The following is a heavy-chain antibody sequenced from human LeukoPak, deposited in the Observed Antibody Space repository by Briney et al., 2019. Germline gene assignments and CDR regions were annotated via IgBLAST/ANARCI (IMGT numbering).Heavy chain of an antibody. CDR3: TTDQQGYYDYVWGSYTAFDI. V-gene: IGHV3-15*01. D-gene: IGHD3-16*01. J-gene: IGHJ3*02. Sequence: GGSLRLSCAASGFTFSNAWMSWVRQAPGKGLEWVGRIKSKTDGGTTDYAAPVKGRFTISRDDSKITLYLQMNSLKTEDTAVYYCTTDQQGYYDYVWGSYTAFDIWGQGTMVTVSS. CDR2: IKSKTDGGTT. CDR1: GFTFSNAW.